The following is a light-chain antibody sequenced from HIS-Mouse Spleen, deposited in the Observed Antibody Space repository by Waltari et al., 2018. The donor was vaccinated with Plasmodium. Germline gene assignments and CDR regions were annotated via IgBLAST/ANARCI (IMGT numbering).Light chain of an antibody. V-gene: IGLV3-1*01. J-gene: IGLJ2*01. Sequence: SYELTQPPPVSVSPGQTASITCPGDNLGENNPCWYPQKPGQSPVLVIYQDSKRPSGIPERFSGSNSGNTATLTISGTQAMDEADYYCQAWDSSTVVFGGGTKLTVL. CDR1: NLGENN. CDR2: QDS. CDR3: QAWDSSTVV.